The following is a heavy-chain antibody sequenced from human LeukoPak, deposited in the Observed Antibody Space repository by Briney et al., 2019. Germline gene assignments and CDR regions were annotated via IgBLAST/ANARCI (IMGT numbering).Heavy chain of an antibody. CDR3: ARESSRGSSGWPSFDY. Sequence: PSETLSLTCTVSGGSISSYYWSWIRQPPGKGLEWIGYIYYSGSTNYNPSLKSRVTISVDTSKNQLSLKLSSVTAADTAVYYCARESSRGSSGWPSFDYWGQGTLVTVSS. D-gene: IGHD6-19*01. CDR2: IYYSGST. CDR1: GGSISSYY. V-gene: IGHV4-59*12. J-gene: IGHJ4*02.